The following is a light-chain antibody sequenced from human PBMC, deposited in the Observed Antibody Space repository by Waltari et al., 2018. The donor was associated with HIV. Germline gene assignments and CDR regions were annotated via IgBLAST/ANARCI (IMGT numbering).Light chain of an antibody. V-gene: IGKV1-39*01. CDR1: HNSKNF. Sequence: DIQMTPSPPSLSASVGDRVAITCRAKHNSKNFLNWYQQKPGKAPNLLVYDASSLESGVPSRFRGSGSGTDFTLIINSLQPEDFASYFGQQGNVAPTFGQGTKVEIK. CDR3: QQGNVAPT. J-gene: IGKJ1*01. CDR2: DAS.